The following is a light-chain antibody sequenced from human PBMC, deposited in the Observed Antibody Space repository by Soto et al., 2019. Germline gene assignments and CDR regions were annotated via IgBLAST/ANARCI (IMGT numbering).Light chain of an antibody. CDR1: SSNIGSNT. V-gene: IGLV1-44*01. CDR3: AAWDDILMGA. J-gene: IGLJ1*01. Sequence: QSVLTQPPSASGTPGQRVTISCSGSSSNIGSNTVNWYQQLPGTAPKLLIYSNNQRPSGVPDRFSGSKSGTSASLAISGLQSEDEADYYRAAWDDILMGAFGPGTKVTVL. CDR2: SNN.